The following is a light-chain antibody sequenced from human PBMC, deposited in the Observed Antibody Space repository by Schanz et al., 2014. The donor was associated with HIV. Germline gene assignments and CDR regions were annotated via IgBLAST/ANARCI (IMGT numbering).Light chain of an antibody. CDR1: QDIRAR. CDR2: AVS. CDR3: LQYNDYAYS. V-gene: IGKV1-5*01. Sequence: DIQLTQSPSSLSASVGDRVTITCRASQDIRARLAWYQQKPGMPPKLLIYAVSTLQSGVPSRFSGSGSGTDFTLTISSLQPDDFATYYCLQYNDYAYSFGQGTKLEIK. J-gene: IGKJ2*03.